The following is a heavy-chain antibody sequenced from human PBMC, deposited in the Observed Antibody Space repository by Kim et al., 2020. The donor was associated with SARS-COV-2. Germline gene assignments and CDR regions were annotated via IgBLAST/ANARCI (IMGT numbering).Heavy chain of an antibody. CDR2: IRSKAYGGTT. CDR1: GFTFGDYA. D-gene: IGHD3-10*01. J-gene: IGHJ4*02. V-gene: IGHV3-49*03. CDR3: TRDFGSGNKKKYYFDY. Sequence: GGSLRLSCTASGFTFGDYAMSWFRQAPGKGLEWVGFIRSKAYGGTTEYAASVKGRFTISRDDSKSIAYLQMNSLKTEDTAVYYCTRDFGSGNKKKYYFDYWGQGTLVTVSS.